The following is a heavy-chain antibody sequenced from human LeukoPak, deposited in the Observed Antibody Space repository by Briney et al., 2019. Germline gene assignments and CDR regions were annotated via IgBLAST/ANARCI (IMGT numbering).Heavy chain of an antibody. CDR1: GFTFSSYA. CDR3: AKDPAIAVAARGDWFDP. Sequence: PGGSLRLSCAASGFTFSSYAMSWVRQAPGKGLEWVSAIGGSGSTYHADSVQGRFTISRDNSKNTLYLQMNSLRAEDTAVYYCAKDPAIAVAARGDWFDPWGQGTLVTVSS. CDR2: IGGSGST. J-gene: IGHJ5*02. V-gene: IGHV3-23*01. D-gene: IGHD6-19*01.